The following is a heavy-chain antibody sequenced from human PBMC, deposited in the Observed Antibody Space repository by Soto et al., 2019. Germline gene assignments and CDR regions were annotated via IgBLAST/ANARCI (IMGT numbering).Heavy chain of an antibody. CDR1: GASLTGGVYY. CDR2: IHHTGTT. CDR3: ARERDDSSWSSAECLQH. J-gene: IGHJ1*01. Sequence: SETLSLTSTVAGASLTGGVYYWNWIRQRPGEGLEWMGHIHHTGTTKINPSLKSRVGISVDTSKNQFSLRSDDTAVYYCARERDDSSWSSAECLQHWGQGTLVTVSS. D-gene: IGHD6-13*01. V-gene: IGHV4-31*03.